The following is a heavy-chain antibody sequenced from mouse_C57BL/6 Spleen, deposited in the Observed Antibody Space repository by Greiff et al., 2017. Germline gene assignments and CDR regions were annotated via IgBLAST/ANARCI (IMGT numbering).Heavy chain of an antibody. J-gene: IGHJ4*01. CDR1: GYSFTSYY. CDR3: ARRIGDYAMDY. CDR2: IYPGSGNT. V-gene: IGHV1-66*01. Sequence: QVQLQQSGPELVKPGASVKISCKASGYSFTSYYIHWVKQRPGQGLEWIGWIYPGSGNTKYNEKFKGKATLTADTSSSTAYMQLSSLTSEDSAVYYCARRIGDYAMDYWGQGTSVTVSS.